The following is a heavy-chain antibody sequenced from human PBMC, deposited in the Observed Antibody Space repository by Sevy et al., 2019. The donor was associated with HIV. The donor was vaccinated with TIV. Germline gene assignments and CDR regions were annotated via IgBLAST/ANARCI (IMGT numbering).Heavy chain of an antibody. CDR3: ASDYS. CDR2: INQHGSDK. Sequence: GSLRLSCAGSGFIFSNFWMTWVRQGPGKGLEWVATINQHGSDKYYVDSGKGRFTISRDNAKNSVYLQMSSLRVEDTAMYYCASDYSWGQGTLVTVSS. J-gene: IGHJ4*02. CDR1: GFIFSNFW. V-gene: IGHV3-7*01.